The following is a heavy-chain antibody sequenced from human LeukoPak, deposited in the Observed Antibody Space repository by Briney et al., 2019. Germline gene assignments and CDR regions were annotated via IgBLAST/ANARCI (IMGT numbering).Heavy chain of an antibody. D-gene: IGHD5-18*01. Sequence: SETLSLTCAVYGGSFGGYYWSWIRQPPGKGLEWIGEINHSGSTNYNPSLKSRVTISVDTSKNQFSLKLSSVTAADTAVYYCARGRPYGYGLCYYGMDVWGQGTTVTVSS. V-gene: IGHV4-34*01. CDR2: INHSGST. CDR3: ARGRPYGYGLCYYGMDV. J-gene: IGHJ6*02. CDR1: GGSFGGYY.